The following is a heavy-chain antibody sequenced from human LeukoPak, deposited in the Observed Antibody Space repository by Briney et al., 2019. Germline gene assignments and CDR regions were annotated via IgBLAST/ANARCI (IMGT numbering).Heavy chain of an antibody. CDR3: ATRASTVTTRGAFDI. J-gene: IGHJ3*02. CDR1: GYTFTSYG. CDR2: ISAYNGNT. Sequence: ASVKVSCKASGYTFTSYGISWVRQAPGQGLEWMGWISAYNGNTNYAQKLQGRVTMTTDTSTSTAYMELRSLRSDDTAVYCCATRASTVTTRGAFDIWGQGTMVTVSS. V-gene: IGHV1-18*01. D-gene: IGHD4-17*01.